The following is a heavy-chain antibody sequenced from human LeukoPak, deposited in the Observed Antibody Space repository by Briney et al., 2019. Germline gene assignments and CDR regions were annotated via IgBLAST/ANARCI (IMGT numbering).Heavy chain of an antibody. CDR1: GFTFSSYG. D-gene: IGHD6-13*01. J-gene: IGHJ4*02. CDR3: ARDLEAANTYYFDY. CDR2: IWYDGSNK. Sequence: GRSLRLSCAASGFTFSSYGMHWVRQAPGKGLGWVAVIWYDGSNKYYADSVKGRFTISRDNSKNTLYLQVYSLRDEDTAVYYCARDLEAANTYYFDYWGQGTMVTVSS. V-gene: IGHV3-33*01.